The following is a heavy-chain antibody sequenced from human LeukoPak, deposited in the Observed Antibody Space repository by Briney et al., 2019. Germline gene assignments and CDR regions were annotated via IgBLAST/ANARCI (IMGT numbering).Heavy chain of an antibody. J-gene: IGHJ6*02. CDR3: ARDAAYRDGMDV. D-gene: IGHD3-16*02. Sequence: GGSLRLSCATSGFTFSSYALHWVRQAPGKGLEWVSSISSSSSYIYYADSVKGRFTISRDNAKNSLYLQMNSLRAEDTAVYYCARDAAYRDGMDVWGQGTTVTVSS. V-gene: IGHV3-21*01. CDR1: GFTFSSYA. CDR2: ISSSSSYI.